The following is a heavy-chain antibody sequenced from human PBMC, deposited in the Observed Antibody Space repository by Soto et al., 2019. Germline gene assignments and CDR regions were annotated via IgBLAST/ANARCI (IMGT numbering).Heavy chain of an antibody. J-gene: IGHJ4*02. CDR1: GFTFIDYA. Sequence: VQLVESGGGVVQPGRSLRLSFAASGFTFIDYAMHWVRQAPGKGLEWVAVVSHDGGNTHYADSVKGRFTISRDSSKNTVSLEMTSLRAEDTAVYYCAKGGRQWLVTSDFNYWGQGALVTVSS. CDR2: VSHDGGNT. D-gene: IGHD6-19*01. CDR3: AKGGRQWLVTSDFNY. V-gene: IGHV3-30*18.